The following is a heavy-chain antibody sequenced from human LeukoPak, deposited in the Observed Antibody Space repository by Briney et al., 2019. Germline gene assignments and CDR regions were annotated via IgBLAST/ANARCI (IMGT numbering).Heavy chain of an antibody. V-gene: IGHV1-18*01. CDR1: GYTFTNYG. CDR2: ISAYNGNT. CDR3: ARVLEGAFDI. J-gene: IGHJ3*02. Sequence: ASVKVSCKASGYTFTNYGITWVRQAPGQGLAWMGWISAYNGNTNYAQKFQGRATMTTDTAANTACMELRNLRSDDTAVYYCARVLEGAFDIWGQGTMVTVSS.